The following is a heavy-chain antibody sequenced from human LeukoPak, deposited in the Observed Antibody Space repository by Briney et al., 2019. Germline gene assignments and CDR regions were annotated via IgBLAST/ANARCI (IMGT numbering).Heavy chain of an antibody. CDR1: GFSFRIYW. CDR3: AADVLRYFDWPYGFHV. V-gene: IGHV3-74*01. D-gene: IGHD3-9*01. J-gene: IGHJ3*01. Sequence: QAGGSLRLSCAASGFSFRIYWMHWVRQAPGKGLVWVARINSDGSTTTYADFVKGRFTISRDNAKNTLYVQMNGLRVEDTAVYYCAADVLRYFDWPYGFHVWGQGTTVTVSS. CDR2: INSDGSTT.